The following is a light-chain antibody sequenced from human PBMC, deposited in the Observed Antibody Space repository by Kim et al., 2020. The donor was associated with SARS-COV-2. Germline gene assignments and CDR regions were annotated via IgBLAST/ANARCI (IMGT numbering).Light chain of an antibody. V-gene: IGLV1-40*01. Sequence: GVTVSCTASRSNIGAGYDVHWYQQLPGTAPKLPIYGNSNRPSGVPDRFSGSQSGTSASLAITGLQAEDGADYYCQSYDSRLSGSVFGGGTQLTVL. CDR3: QSYDSRLSGSV. CDR2: GNS. CDR1: RSNIGAGYD. J-gene: IGLJ3*02.